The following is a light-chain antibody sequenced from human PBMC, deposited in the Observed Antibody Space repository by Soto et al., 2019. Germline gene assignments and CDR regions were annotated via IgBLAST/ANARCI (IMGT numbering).Light chain of an antibody. V-gene: IGLV1-40*01. Sequence: QSALTQPPSVSGAPWQRVTISCTGSSSNIGAGYDVQWYQQLPGAAPRLLIFGNTNRPSGVPDRFSGSRSGTSASLAISGLQAEDEADYYCQSYDISLSISVVFGGGTKVTVL. J-gene: IGLJ2*01. CDR1: SSNIGAGYD. CDR3: QSYDISLSISVV. CDR2: GNT.